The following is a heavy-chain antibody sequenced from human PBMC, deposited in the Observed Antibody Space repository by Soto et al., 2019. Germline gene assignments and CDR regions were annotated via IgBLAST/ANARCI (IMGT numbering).Heavy chain of an antibody. CDR1: GGSISSGGYY. CDR2: IYYSGST. J-gene: IGHJ4*02. Sequence: SENLSLTCTVSGGSISSGGYYWSWIRQHPGKGLEWIGYIYYSGSTYYNPSLKSRVTISVDTSKNQFSLKLSSVTAADTAVYYCARFLWGSYRPSYYFDYWGQGTLVTVSS. V-gene: IGHV4-31*03. CDR3: ARFLWGSYRPSYYFDY. D-gene: IGHD3-16*02.